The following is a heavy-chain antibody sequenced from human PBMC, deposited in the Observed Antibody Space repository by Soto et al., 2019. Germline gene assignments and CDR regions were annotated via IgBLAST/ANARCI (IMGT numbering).Heavy chain of an antibody. J-gene: IGHJ4*02. CDR3: ARWVEVSLDYFDS. D-gene: IGHD6-6*01. CDR2: MHHSGRT. Sequence: TLSLTGAVSCPYMCNDYCYWSWVRQKPGKDLEWIGHMHHSGRTHYNPSLKSRVAVSVDTSKNQFSLYLNSVTAADTAVYYCARWVEVSLDYFDSWGQG. V-gene: IGHV4-31*11. CDR1: CPYMCNDYCY.